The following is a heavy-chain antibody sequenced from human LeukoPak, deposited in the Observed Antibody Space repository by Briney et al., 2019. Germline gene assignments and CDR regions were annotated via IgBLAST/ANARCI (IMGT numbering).Heavy chain of an antibody. CDR1: GYTFTGYY. CDR3: ARPVYAYYGSGRPVVDV. D-gene: IGHD3-10*01. Sequence: ASVKVSCKASGYTFTGYYMHWVRQAPGQGLEWMGWSNPNSGGTNYAQKFQGRVTMTRDTSISTAYMELSRLRSDDTAVYYCARPVYAYYGSGRPVVDVWGQGTTVTVSS. V-gene: IGHV1-2*02. CDR2: SNPNSGGT. J-gene: IGHJ6*02.